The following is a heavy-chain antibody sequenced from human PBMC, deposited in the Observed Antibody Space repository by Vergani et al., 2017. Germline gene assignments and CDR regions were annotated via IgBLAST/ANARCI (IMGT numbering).Heavy chain of an antibody. J-gene: IGHJ4*02. CDR2: ISSSGSTI. CDR1: GGSFSGYY. D-gene: IGHD1-26*01. Sequence: QVQLQQWGAGLLKPSETLSLTCAVYGGSFSGYYMSWIRQAPGKGLEWVSYISSSGSTIYYADSVKGRFTISRDNAKNSLYLQVNSLRAEDTAVYYCARDHALFSGYLDYWGQGTLVTVSS. V-gene: IGHV3-11*04. CDR3: ARDHALFSGYLDY.